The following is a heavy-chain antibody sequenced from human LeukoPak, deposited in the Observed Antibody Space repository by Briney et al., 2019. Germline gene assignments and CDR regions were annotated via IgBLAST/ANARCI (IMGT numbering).Heavy chain of an antibody. CDR3: ARAPLWSYYYGLGSYSNPIGYDY. CDR1: GYTFTGYY. J-gene: IGHJ4*02. Sequence: ASVKVSCKASGYTFTGYYMHWVRQAPGQGLEWMGWINPNSGGTNYAQKFQGRVTMTRDTSISTAYMELSRLRSDDTAVYYCARAPLWSYYYGLGSYSNPIGYDYWGQGTLVTVSS. V-gene: IGHV1-2*02. D-gene: IGHD3-10*01. CDR2: INPNSGGT.